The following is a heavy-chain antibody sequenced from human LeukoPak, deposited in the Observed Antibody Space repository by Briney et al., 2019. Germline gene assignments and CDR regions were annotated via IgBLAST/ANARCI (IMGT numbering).Heavy chain of an antibody. Sequence: PGGSLRLPCAASGFTFSSYAMSWVRQAPGKGLEWVSVISGSGGSTYYADSVRGRFTISRDNSKNTLYLQMNSLRAEDTAVYYCVTAAAGTGLSDYWGQGTLVTVSS. D-gene: IGHD6-13*01. CDR1: GFTFSSYA. V-gene: IGHV3-23*01. CDR2: ISGSGGST. J-gene: IGHJ4*02. CDR3: VTAAAGTGLSDY.